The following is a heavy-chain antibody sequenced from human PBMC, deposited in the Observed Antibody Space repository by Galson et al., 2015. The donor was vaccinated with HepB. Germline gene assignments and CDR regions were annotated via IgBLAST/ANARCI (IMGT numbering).Heavy chain of an antibody. Sequence: SVKVSCKDSGGAFSNYGFSWVRQAPRQGLEWMGGIIPISGRTNYAQKFQGRVAITADGSTRTVYMELSSLTSEDTAIYYCGRPRDCSSASCYDVPDYWGQGTQVIVSS. J-gene: IGHJ4*01. CDR3: GRPRDCSSASCYDVPDY. CDR1: GGAFSNYG. CDR2: IIPISGRT. D-gene: IGHD2-2*01. V-gene: IGHV1-69*13.